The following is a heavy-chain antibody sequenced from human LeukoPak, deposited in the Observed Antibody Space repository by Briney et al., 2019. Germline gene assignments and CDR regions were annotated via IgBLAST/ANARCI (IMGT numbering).Heavy chain of an antibody. CDR2: IYYSGST. Sequence: SETLSLTCTVSGGSISSGGYYWSWIRQHPGKGPEWIGYIYYSGSTYYNPSLKSRVTISVDTSKNQFSLKLSSVTAADTAVYYCARDLAYGSGPYYYGMDVWGQGTTVTVS. D-gene: IGHD3-10*01. CDR1: GGSISSGGYY. J-gene: IGHJ6*02. CDR3: ARDLAYGSGPYYYGMDV. V-gene: IGHV4-31*03.